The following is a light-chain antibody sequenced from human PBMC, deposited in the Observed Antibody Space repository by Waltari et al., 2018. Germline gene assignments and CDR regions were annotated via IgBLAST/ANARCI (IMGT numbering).Light chain of an antibody. CDR3: QQRRIWPPIT. CDR1: QSVSRY. V-gene: IGKV3-11*01. CDR2: DAS. Sequence: EIVLTQSPATLSLSPGERATLSCRASQSVSRYLAWYQQKPGQAPRLLIYDASNRATGIPARFSGSGSGTDFTLTISGLEPEDFAVYYCQQRRIWPPITFGQGTRLEIK. J-gene: IGKJ5*01.